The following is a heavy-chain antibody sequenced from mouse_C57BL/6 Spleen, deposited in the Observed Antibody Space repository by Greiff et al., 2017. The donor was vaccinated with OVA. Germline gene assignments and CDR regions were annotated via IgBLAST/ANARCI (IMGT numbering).Heavy chain of an antibody. V-gene: IGHV5-16*01. CDR3: ARDNWEGDYFDY. CDR1: GFTFSDYY. CDR2: INYDGSST. D-gene: IGHD4-1*01. Sequence: EVKLMESEGGLVQPGSSMKLSCTASGFTFSDYYMAWVRQVPEKGLEWVANINYDGSSTYYLDSLKSRFIISRDNAKNILYLQMSSLKSEDTATYYCARDNWEGDYFDYWGQGTTLTVSS. J-gene: IGHJ2*01.